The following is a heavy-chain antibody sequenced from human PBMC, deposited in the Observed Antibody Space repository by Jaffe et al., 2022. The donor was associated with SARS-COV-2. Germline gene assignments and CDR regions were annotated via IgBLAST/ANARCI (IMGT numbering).Heavy chain of an antibody. V-gene: IGHV4-39*01. CDR1: GASISLSGYY. J-gene: IGHJ4*02. Sequence: QLQLQESGPGLVKPAETLSLTCSVSGASISLSGYYWDWIRRPPGKGLEWIGSIYHGDMIYYNPSLQSRVSISVDTSKNQFSLKLSSVTAADTAMYYCGLRGYYDNRKIARNEDYRGQGTLVTVSS. D-gene: IGHD3-22*01. CDR2: IYHGDMI. CDR3: GLRGYYDNRKIARNEDY.